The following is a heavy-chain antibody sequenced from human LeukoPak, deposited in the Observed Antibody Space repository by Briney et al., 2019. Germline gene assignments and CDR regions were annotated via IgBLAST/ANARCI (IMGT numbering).Heavy chain of an antibody. CDR3: ARDSGWGLDY. CDR1: GFTFSSYW. CDR2: IKQDGSEK. Sequence: GGSLRLSCAAPGFTFSSYWMSWVRQVPGKGLEWVANIKQDGSEKYYVDSVKGRFTISRDNAKNSLYLQMNSLRAEDTAVYFCARDSGWGLDYWGQGTLVTVSS. V-gene: IGHV3-7*01. D-gene: IGHD6-19*01. J-gene: IGHJ4*02.